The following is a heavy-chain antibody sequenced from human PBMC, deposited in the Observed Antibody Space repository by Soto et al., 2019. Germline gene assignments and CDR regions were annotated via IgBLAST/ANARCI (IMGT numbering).Heavy chain of an antibody. CDR2: IAYDGSNN. V-gene: IGHV3-30*04. CDR1: GCTISSYG. CDR3: AKDCSTGWSPGY. D-gene: IGHD6-19*01. J-gene: IGHJ4*02. Sequence: GGFLRRSCAASGCTISSYGGHRVRQAPGKGLEGVAVIAYDGSNNYYADSVARRFPIPRDTSKNTLYLQMTSLRAEDSAVYYCAKDCSTGWSPGYWGQGTLVTVS.